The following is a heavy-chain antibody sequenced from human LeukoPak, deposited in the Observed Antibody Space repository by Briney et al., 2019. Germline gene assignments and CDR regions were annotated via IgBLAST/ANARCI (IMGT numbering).Heavy chain of an antibody. D-gene: IGHD3-10*01. CDR2: ISSSGSTI. Sequence: PGGSLRLSCAASGFTFSDYYMSRIRQAPGKGLEWVSYISSSGSTIYYADSVKGRFTISRDNAKNSLYLQMNSLRAEDTAVYYCATSRMVRGVIRFDYWGQGTLVTVSS. J-gene: IGHJ4*02. CDR3: ATSRMVRGVIRFDY. CDR1: GFTFSDYY. V-gene: IGHV3-11*01.